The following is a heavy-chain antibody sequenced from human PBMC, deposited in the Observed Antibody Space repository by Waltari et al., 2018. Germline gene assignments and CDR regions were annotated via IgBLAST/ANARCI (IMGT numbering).Heavy chain of an antibody. CDR3: ARGPIYDFWSGNWFDP. CDR1: GGTFSSYA. D-gene: IGHD3-3*01. J-gene: IGHJ5*02. Sequence: VQLVQSGAEVKKPGSSVKVSCKASGGTFSSYAISWVRQAPGKGLEWVSSITSSSTYIYYADSVKGRFTISRDNAKNSLYLQMNSLRAEDTAVYYCARGPIYDFWSGNWFDPWGQGTLVTVSS. V-gene: IGHV3-21*06. CDR2: ITSSSTYI.